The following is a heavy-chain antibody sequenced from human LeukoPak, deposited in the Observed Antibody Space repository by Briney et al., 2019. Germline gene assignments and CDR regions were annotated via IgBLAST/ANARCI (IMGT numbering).Heavy chain of an antibody. CDR1: GGSISSYY. J-gene: IGHJ4*02. Sequence: SETLSLTCTVSGGSISSYYWSWIRQPPGKGLEWIGYIYYSGSTNYNPSLKSRVTISVDTSKNQFSLKLSSVTAADTAVYYCARVQPVAGHFDYWGQGTLVTVSS. CDR2: IYYSGST. V-gene: IGHV4-59*01. D-gene: IGHD6-19*01. CDR3: ARVQPVAGHFDY.